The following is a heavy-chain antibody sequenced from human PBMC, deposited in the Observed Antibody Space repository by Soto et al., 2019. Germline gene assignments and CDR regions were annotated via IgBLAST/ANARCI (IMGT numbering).Heavy chain of an antibody. J-gene: IGHJ4*02. CDR1: GYTFTIYA. V-gene: IGHV1-18*01. D-gene: IGHD3-10*01. CDR3: ARSYYGSGSFDY. Sequence: ASVKVSCKASGYTFTIYAISWVRQAPGQGLEWMGWISTYNGNTNYAQKLQGRVTMSTDTSTSTAYMELRSLRSDDTAVYYCARSYYGSGSFDYWGQGTLVTVSS. CDR2: ISTYNGNT.